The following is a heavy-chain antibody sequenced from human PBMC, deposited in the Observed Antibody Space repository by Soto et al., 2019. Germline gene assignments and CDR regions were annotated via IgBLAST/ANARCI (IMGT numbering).Heavy chain of an antibody. CDR1: GFTFRNYA. CDR2: ISSSGGRT. CDR3: AKGADDFWSGYYPYYYYGMDV. Sequence: PVGSLRLSCSASGFTFRNYAMSWVRQAPGKWLDWVSGISSSGGRTYYADSVKGRFTISRDNSRNTMSLQMDSLRAEDTAVYYCAKGADDFWSGYYPYYYYGMDVWGQGTTVTVSS. D-gene: IGHD3-3*01. V-gene: IGHV3-23*01. J-gene: IGHJ6*02.